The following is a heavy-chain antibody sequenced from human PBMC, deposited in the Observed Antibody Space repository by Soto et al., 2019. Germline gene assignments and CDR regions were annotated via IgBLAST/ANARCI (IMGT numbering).Heavy chain of an antibody. CDR2: IDPSDSYT. D-gene: IGHD6-19*01. V-gene: IGHV5-10-1*01. CDR1: GYSFTSYW. J-gene: IGHJ5*02. CDR3: ASSYSSGWPRGWFDP. Sequence: PGESLKISCNGSGYSFTSYWISWVRQMPGKGLEWMGRIDPSDSYTNYSPSFQGHVTISADKSISTAYLQWSSLKASDTAMYYCASSYSSGWPRGWFDPWGQGTLVTVSS.